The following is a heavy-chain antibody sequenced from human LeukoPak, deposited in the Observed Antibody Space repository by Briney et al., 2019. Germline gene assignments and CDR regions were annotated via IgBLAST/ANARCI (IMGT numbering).Heavy chain of an antibody. Sequence: PSETLSLTCTISGGSVTSYYWSWVRQPPGKGLDWIGYIYYSGNTNYNPSLKSRVTISVDTSKNQFSLKLSSVTAADTAVYYCARLRQAVAGTNFDYWGQGTLVTVSS. V-gene: IGHV4-59*08. CDR3: ARLRQAVAGTNFDY. CDR1: GGSVTSYY. CDR2: IYYSGNT. J-gene: IGHJ4*02. D-gene: IGHD6-19*01.